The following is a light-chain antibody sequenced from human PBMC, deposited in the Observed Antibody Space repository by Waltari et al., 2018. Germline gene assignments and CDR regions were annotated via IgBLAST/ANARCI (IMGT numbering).Light chain of an antibody. Sequence: QSALTQPASVSGSPGQSITIPCTGTSSDVGSYNLFSWYQQHPGKAPKLRIYEGSKRPSGVSNRFSGSKSGNTASLTISGLQAEDEADYYCCSYAGSSTYVFGTGTKVTVL. CDR2: EGS. J-gene: IGLJ1*01. V-gene: IGLV2-23*01. CDR3: CSYAGSSTYV. CDR1: SSDVGSYNL.